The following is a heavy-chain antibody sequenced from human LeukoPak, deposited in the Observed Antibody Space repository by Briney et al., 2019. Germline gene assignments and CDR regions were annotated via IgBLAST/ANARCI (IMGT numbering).Heavy chain of an antibody. V-gene: IGHV4-39*01. CDR3: ARFPRPYDFWSGYAGTLADYGMDV. CDR2: IYYSGST. Sequence: SETLSLTCTVSGGSISSSSYYWGWIRQPPGKGLEWIGSIYYSGSTHYNPSLKSRVTISVDTSKNQFSLKLSSVTAADTAVYYCARFPRPYDFWSGYAGTLADYGMDVWGQGTTVTVSS. CDR1: GGSISSSSYY. D-gene: IGHD3-3*01. J-gene: IGHJ6*02.